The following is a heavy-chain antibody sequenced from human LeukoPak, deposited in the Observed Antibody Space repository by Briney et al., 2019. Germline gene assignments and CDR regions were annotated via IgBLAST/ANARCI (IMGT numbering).Heavy chain of an antibody. CDR2: INHSGST. Sequence: PSETLSLTCTVSGGSISSYYWSWIRQPPGKGLEWIGEINHSGSTNYNPSLKSRVTISVDTSKNQFSLKLSSVTAADTAVYYCARAMGLIVAENYYYYGMDVWGQGTTVTVSS. D-gene: IGHD6-25*01. CDR1: GGSISSYY. CDR3: ARAMGLIVAENYYYYGMDV. J-gene: IGHJ6*02. V-gene: IGHV4-34*01.